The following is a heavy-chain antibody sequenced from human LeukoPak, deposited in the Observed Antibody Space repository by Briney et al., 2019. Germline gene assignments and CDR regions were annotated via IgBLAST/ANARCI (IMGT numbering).Heavy chain of an antibody. D-gene: IGHD2-2*01. CDR2: ISSGGDAT. J-gene: IGHJ4*02. V-gene: IGHV3-23*01. Sequence: TGGSLRLSCVASRFTFSSYAMSWVRQAPGKGLEWVSAISSGGDATYYADSVKGRFTISRDNSKNTLYLQMNSLRAEDTAVYYCAKRDTRGRYYFDDWGQGTLVTVSS. CDR1: RFTFSSYA. CDR3: AKRDTRGRYYFDD.